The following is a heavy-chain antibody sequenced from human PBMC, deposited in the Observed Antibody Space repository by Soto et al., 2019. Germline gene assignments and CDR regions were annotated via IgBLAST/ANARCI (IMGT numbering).Heavy chain of an antibody. V-gene: IGHV1-3*01. CDR1: GYTFTGYT. J-gene: IGHJ6*02. Sequence: GASVKVSCKTSGYTFTGYTRYWVRQAPGQRLEWMGWINAGNGDTKYSQKLQGRVSITRDTSATTAYMELSSLRSEDTAVYYCARDVVMDVWGQGTTVTVSS. D-gene: IGHD2-21*01. CDR2: INAGNGDT. CDR3: ARDVVMDV.